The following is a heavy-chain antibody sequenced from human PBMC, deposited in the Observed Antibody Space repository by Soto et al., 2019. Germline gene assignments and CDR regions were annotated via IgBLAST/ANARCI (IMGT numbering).Heavy chain of an antibody. Sequence: PSETLSLTCTVSGVPIRSYYWSWIRQPAGKGLQFIGRIHGGGDVVYNPSLKSRVIMSTDTSNNQFSLWLRSVSAADTAIYYCARSRYDYSSSYNWFDPWGQGTPVTVSS. J-gene: IGHJ5*02. CDR3: ARSRYDYSSSYNWFDP. D-gene: IGHD6-6*01. CDR1: GVPIRSYY. V-gene: IGHV4-4*07. CDR2: IHGGGDV.